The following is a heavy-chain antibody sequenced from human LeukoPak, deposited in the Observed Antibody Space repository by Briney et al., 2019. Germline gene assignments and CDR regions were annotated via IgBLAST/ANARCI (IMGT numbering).Heavy chain of an antibody. V-gene: IGHV3-30-3*01. Sequence: VGSLRLSCAASGFTFTDYAIHWVRQAPGKGLECLAVISYDGDHKYYPDSVKGRFTISRDNSKNTVYLQMNSLRVEDTAVYFCAREYYSGNYYVFDYWGQGTLVTVSS. CDR1: GFTFTDYA. CDR2: ISYDGDHK. CDR3: AREYYSGNYYVFDY. J-gene: IGHJ4*02. D-gene: IGHD1-26*01.